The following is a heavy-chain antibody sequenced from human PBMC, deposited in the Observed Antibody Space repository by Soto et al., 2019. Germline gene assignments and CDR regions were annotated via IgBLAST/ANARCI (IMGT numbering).Heavy chain of an antibody. Sequence: EVQLLESGGGLVQPGGSLRLSCAASGFTFSSYAMRWVRQAPVKGLEWVSAISGSGGSTYYADSVKGRFTISRDNSKNTLYLQMNRLRAEDTAVYYWARRGSGSYYAYWGQGTLVTVSS. CDR2: ISGSGGST. V-gene: IGHV3-23*01. CDR3: ARRGSGSYYAY. J-gene: IGHJ4*02. D-gene: IGHD1-26*01. CDR1: GFTFSSYA.